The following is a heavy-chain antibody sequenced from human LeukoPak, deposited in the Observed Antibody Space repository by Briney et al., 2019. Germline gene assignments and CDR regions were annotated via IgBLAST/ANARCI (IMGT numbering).Heavy chain of an antibody. V-gene: IGHV3-48*03. J-gene: IGHJ4*02. CDR2: ISSGGYTT. Sequence: PGGSLRLSCAASGITFTNYAMSWVCQAPGKGLEWVSYISSGGYTTRYADSVKGRFTISRDNAKNSLYLQMNSLRAEDTAVYYCAREGSSYAPSEPFYFDYWGQGTLVTVSS. D-gene: IGHD3-10*01. CDR3: AREGSSYAPSEPFYFDY. CDR1: GITFTNYA.